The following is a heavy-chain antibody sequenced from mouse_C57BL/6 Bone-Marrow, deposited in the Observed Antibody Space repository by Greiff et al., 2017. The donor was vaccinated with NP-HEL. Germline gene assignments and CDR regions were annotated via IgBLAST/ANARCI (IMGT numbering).Heavy chain of an antibody. CDR3: ESNYDSNYFDD. CDR1: GFTFSSYC. Sequence: EVQVVESGGDLVKPGGSLKLSCAASGFTFSSYCMSWVRQTPDKRLEWVATISSGGGYTYYPDSVKGRFTISSDNAKNTLYLQMSSLKSEATALYYCESNYDSNYFDDWGQGTTPTVSA. V-gene: IGHV5-6*01. D-gene: IGHD1-1*01. CDR2: ISSGGGYT. J-gene: IGHJ2*01.